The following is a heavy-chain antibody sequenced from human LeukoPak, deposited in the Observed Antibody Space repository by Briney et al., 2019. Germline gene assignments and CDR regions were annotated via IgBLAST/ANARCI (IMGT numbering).Heavy chain of an antibody. CDR1: GFTFSKYG. J-gene: IGHJ4*02. Sequence: GGSLRLSCAASGFTFSKYGLHWVRQAPGKGLEWVAFIRDDGSTRYYTDSVKGRFTVSRDNSKNTLYLQMDSLRTEDTAVYYCAKDPTDYGDYSYYFDYWGQGTLVTVSS. CDR2: IRDDGSTR. V-gene: IGHV3-30*02. CDR3: AKDPTDYGDYSYYFDY. D-gene: IGHD4-17*01.